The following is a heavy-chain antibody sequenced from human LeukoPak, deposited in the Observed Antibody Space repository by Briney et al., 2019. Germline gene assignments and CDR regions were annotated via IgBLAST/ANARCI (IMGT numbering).Heavy chain of an antibody. V-gene: IGHV3-66*01. CDR1: GFTVSSNY. CDR3: AKDITYGGNSYYYYYMDV. Sequence: PGGSLRLSCVVSGFTVSSNYMSWVRQAPGMGPEWVSVIYSGGNTYYADSVKDRFTISKDNSKNTVYLQMNSLRAEDTAVYYCAKDITYGGNSYYYYYMDVWGKGTTVTVSS. D-gene: IGHD4-23*01. CDR2: IYSGGNT. J-gene: IGHJ6*03.